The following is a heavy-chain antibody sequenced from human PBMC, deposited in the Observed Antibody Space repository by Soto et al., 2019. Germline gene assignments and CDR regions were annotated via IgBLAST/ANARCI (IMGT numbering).Heavy chain of an antibody. V-gene: IGHV1-3*01. CDR3: AIPDVEKGGYDPYYYYYYMDV. CDR2: INAGNGNT. J-gene: IGHJ6*03. D-gene: IGHD5-12*01. CDR1: GYTFTSYA. Sequence: QVQLVQSGAEVKKPGASVKVSCKASGYTFTSYAMHWVRQAPEQRLEWMGWINAGNGNTKYSQKFQGRVTITRDTSASTAYMELSSLRSEDTAVYYCAIPDVEKGGYDPYYYYYYMDVWGKGTTVTVSS.